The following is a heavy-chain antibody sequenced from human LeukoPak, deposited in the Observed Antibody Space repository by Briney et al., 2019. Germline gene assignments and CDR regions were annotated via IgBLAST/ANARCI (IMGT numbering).Heavy chain of an antibody. CDR2: IKQDGSET. Sequence: GGSLRLSCAASGFTFSNYWISWVRQAPGKGLEWVANIKQDGSETFYVDSVKGRFTISRDNAKNSLYLQMNSLRAEDTAVYYCARAVDVADYWGQGTLVTVSS. J-gene: IGHJ4*02. CDR1: GFTFSNYW. CDR3: ARAVDVADY. V-gene: IGHV3-7*01. D-gene: IGHD2-15*01.